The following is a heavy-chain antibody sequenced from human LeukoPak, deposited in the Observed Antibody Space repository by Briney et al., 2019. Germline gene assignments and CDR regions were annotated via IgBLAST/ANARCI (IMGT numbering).Heavy chain of an antibody. J-gene: IGHJ6*02. CDR1: GGSFSGYY. Sequence: SETLSLTCAVYGGSFSGYYWSWIRQPPGKGLEWIGEINHSGSTNYNPSLKSRVTISVDTSRNQFSLKLSSVTAADTAVYYCARGPRSGYDSYRARYGMDVWGQGTTVTVSS. CDR3: ARGPRSGYDSYRARYGMDV. CDR2: INHSGST. D-gene: IGHD5-12*01. V-gene: IGHV4-34*01.